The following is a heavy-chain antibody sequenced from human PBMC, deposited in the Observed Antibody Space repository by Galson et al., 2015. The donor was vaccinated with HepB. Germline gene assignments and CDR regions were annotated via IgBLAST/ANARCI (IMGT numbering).Heavy chain of an antibody. V-gene: IGHV1-46*01. CDR3: ARESGPEGIPRAAAGGRLGNFFDS. J-gene: IGHJ4*02. D-gene: IGHD6-25*01. CDR2: TNTTGGGT. Sequence: SVKVSCKASGYTFTNYYLHWVRQAPGQGLEWMGMTNTTGGGTGYAQKFQGRVTMTWDTSTSTIHMELSSLRSDDTAVYFCARESGPEGIPRAAAGGRLGNFFDSWGQGTLVTVSS. CDR1: GYTFTNYY.